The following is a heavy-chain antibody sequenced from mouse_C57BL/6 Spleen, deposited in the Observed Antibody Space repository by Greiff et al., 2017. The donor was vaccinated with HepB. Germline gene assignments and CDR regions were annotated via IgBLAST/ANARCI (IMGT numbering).Heavy chain of an antibody. CDR2: INPNNGGT. Sequence: VQLQQSGPELVKPGASVKISCKASGYTFTDYYMNWVKQSHGKSLEWIGDINPNNGGTSYNQKFKGKATLTVDKSSSTAYMELRSLTSEDSAVYYCARPHYYGYLDYWGQGTTLTVSS. V-gene: IGHV1-26*01. CDR3: ARPHYYGYLDY. D-gene: IGHD1-1*02. CDR1: GYTFTDYY. J-gene: IGHJ2*01.